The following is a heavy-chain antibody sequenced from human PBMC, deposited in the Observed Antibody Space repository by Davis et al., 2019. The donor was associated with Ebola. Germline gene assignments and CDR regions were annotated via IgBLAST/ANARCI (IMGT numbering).Heavy chain of an antibody. V-gene: IGHV4-59*01. J-gene: IGHJ4*02. Sequence: MPGGSLRLSCTVSGGSISSYYWSWIRQPPGKGLEWIGYIYYSGSTNYNPSLKSRVTISVDTSKNQFSLKLSSVTAADTAVYYCARCGGDCYGLDDWGQGTLVTVSS. CDR1: GGSISSYY. CDR2: IYYSGST. D-gene: IGHD2-21*02. CDR3: ARCGGDCYGLDD.